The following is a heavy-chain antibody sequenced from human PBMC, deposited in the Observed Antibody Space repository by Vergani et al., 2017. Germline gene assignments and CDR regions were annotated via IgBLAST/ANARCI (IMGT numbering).Heavy chain of an antibody. CDR1: GGSISTYY. J-gene: IGHJ2*01. CDR3: ARTPYWYFDL. Sequence: QVQLQESGPGLVKPSETLSLTCTVSGGSISTYYWSWIRQPPGKGLEWIGSIYYSGSTNYTPSLKSRVTISVDTSKNQFSLKLSSVTAADTAVYYCARTPYWYFDLWGRGTLVTVSS. CDR2: IYYSGST. V-gene: IGHV4-59*01.